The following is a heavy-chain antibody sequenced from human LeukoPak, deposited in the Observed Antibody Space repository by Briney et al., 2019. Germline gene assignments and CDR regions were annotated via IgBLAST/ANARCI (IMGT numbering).Heavy chain of an antibody. D-gene: IGHD5-24*01. CDR1: GGTFSSYA. V-gene: IGHV1-69*05. J-gene: IGHJ4*02. CDR2: IIPIFGTA. Sequence: GASVKVSCKASGGTFSSYAISWVRQAPGQGLEWMGRIIPIFGTANYAQKFQGRVTITTDESTSTAYMELSSLRSEDTAVYYCASTRLGSGDGYGDYWGQGTLVTVSS. CDR3: ASTRLGSGDGYGDY.